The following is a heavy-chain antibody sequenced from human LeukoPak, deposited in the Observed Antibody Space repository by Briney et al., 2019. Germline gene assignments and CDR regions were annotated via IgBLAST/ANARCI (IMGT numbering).Heavy chain of an antibody. J-gene: IGHJ4*02. V-gene: IGHV3-53*01. CDR1: GFTVSSNS. CDR2: IYSDNT. CDR3: AKDLEVYSSGWYPPRDY. D-gene: IGHD6-19*01. Sequence: PGGSLRLSCTVSGFTVSSNSMSWVRQAPGKGLEWVSFIYSDNTHYSDSVKGRFTISRDNSKNTLYLQMNSLRAEDTAVYYCAKDLEVYSSGWYPPRDYWGQGTLVTVSS.